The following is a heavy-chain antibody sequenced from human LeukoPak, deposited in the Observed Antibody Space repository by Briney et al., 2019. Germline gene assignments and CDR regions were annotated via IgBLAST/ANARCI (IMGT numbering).Heavy chain of an antibody. V-gene: IGHV3-74*03. J-gene: IGHJ4*02. Sequence: PGGSLRLSCAASGLTFTKYWMHWVRQAPGKGLMWVSRVDFDGTGTTYADSVRGRFTISRDNAKNTVYLQMNSLRAEDTAVYYCARDPDYGDPEWGQGTLVTVSS. CDR3: ARDPDYGDPE. D-gene: IGHD4-17*01. CDR2: VDFDGTGT. CDR1: GLTFTKYW.